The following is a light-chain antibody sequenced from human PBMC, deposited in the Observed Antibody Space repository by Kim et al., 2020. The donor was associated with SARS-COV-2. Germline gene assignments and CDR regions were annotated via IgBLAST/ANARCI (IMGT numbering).Light chain of an antibody. CDR3: QQYNKWPPT. CDR2: GTS. Sequence: VSPGESATLSCRASQSVSSNLAWYQQKPGQAPRLLIYGTSTRATGIPARFSGSGSGTEFTLTISSLQSEDFAVYYCQQYNKWPPTFGQGTKVEIK. V-gene: IGKV3-15*01. J-gene: IGKJ1*01. CDR1: QSVSSN.